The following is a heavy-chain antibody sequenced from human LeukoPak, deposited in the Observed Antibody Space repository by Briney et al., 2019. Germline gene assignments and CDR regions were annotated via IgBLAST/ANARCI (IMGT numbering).Heavy chain of an antibody. J-gene: IGHJ4*02. CDR3: ARDYGGSSPFDY. CDR2: INSDGSST. D-gene: IGHD4-23*01. V-gene: IGHV3-74*01. Sequence: GGSLRLSCTASGFTFSSYWMHWVRQAPGKGLVWVSRINSDGSSTNYADSVKGRFTIPRDNAKNTLYLQMNSLRAEDTAVYYCARDYGGSSPFDYWGQGTLVTVSS. CDR1: GFTFSSYW.